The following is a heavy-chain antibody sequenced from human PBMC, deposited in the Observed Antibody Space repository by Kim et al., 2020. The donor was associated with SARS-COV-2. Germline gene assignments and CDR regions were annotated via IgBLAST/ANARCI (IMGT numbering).Heavy chain of an antibody. Sequence: ASVKVSCKASGYTFTSYGISWVRQAPGQGLEWMGWISAYNGNTNYAQKLQGRVTMTTDTSTSTAYMELRSLRSDDTAVYYCARLKGAYYYGSGPFFDPWGQGTLVTVSS. J-gene: IGHJ5*02. D-gene: IGHD3-10*01. CDR1: GYTFTSYG. CDR3: ARLKGAYYYGSGPFFDP. CDR2: ISAYNGNT. V-gene: IGHV1-18*01.